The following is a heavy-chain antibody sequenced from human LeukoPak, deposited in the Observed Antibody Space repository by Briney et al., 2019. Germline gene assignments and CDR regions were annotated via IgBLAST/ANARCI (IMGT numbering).Heavy chain of an antibody. Sequence: PGGSLRLSCAASGFIFSSYDMNWVRQAPGKGLEWISYISSTGSSIYYADSVKGRFTISRDNAENSLYLRMNSLRADDTAIYYCVKDSEATFDYWGHGTLVTVSS. J-gene: IGHJ4*01. CDR1: GFIFSSYD. V-gene: IGHV3-48*03. CDR2: ISSTGSSI. CDR3: VKDSEATFDY.